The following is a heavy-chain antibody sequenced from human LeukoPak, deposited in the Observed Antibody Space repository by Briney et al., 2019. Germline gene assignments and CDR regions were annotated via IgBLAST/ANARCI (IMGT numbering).Heavy chain of an antibody. CDR3: VRGLPWFGELGPPGY. Sequence: ASVKVSCKASGYTFTSYAIHWVRQAPGQRLEWMGWINAGNGNTKYSQKFQGRVTITRDTSASTAYMELSTLRYEDTAVYYCVRGLPWFGELGPPGYCGQGTLVTVYS. J-gene: IGHJ4*02. CDR2: INAGNGNT. V-gene: IGHV1-3*01. CDR1: GYTFTSYA. D-gene: IGHD3-10*01.